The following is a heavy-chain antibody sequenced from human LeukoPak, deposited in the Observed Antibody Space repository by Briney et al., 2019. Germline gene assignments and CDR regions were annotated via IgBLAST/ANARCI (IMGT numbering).Heavy chain of an antibody. J-gene: IGHJ1*01. Sequence: GGSLRLSCAASGFTFSRYWMHWVRQAPGKGLVWVSCINGDGSTTSYADPVKGGFTISRDNAKNTLDLQMSSLRAEDTAVYYCATGNYYDSRGYYTFGHWGQGTLVAVSS. V-gene: IGHV3-74*01. CDR3: ATGNYYDSRGYYTFGH. CDR2: INGDGSTT. D-gene: IGHD3-22*01. CDR1: GFTFSRYW.